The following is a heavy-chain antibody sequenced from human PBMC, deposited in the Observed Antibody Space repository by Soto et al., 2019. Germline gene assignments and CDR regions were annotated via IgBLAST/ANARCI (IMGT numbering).Heavy chain of an antibody. CDR2: ISSSSSTI. D-gene: IGHD1-26*01. Sequence: GGSLRLSCAASGFTFSSYSMNWVRQAPGKGLEWVSYISSSSSTIYYADSVKGRFTISRDNAKNSLYLQMNSLRAEDTAVYYCASGSYSDYYYGMDVWGQGTTVTVSS. V-gene: IGHV3-48*01. CDR3: ASGSYSDYYYGMDV. CDR1: GFTFSSYS. J-gene: IGHJ6*02.